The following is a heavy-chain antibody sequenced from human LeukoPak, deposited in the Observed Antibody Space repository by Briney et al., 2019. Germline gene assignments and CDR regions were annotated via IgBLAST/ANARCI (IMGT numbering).Heavy chain of an antibody. V-gene: IGHV3-15*01. Sequence: GGSLRLSCAASGFTFSNAWISWVRQAPGKGLEWVGRIKSKTDGGTTDYAAPVKGRFTISRDDSKNTLYLQMNSLKTEDTAVYYCTTGYYYDSSGYYSDYWGQGTLVTVSS. CDR3: TTGYYYDSSGYYSDY. D-gene: IGHD3-22*01. CDR1: GFTFSNAW. CDR2: IKSKTDGGTT. J-gene: IGHJ4*02.